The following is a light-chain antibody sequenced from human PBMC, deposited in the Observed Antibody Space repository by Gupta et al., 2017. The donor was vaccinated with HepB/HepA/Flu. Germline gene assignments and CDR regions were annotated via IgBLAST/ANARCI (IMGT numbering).Light chain of an antibody. J-gene: IGLJ1*01. V-gene: IGLV1-44*01. CDR1: SSNIGTNT. Sequence: SVLTQPPSASGTPGQRVTISCSGRSSNIGTNTVNWYQHLPRTAPKLLIYSNNQRPSGVPDRFSGSKSGTSASLAISGLQSEDEADYYCATWDDSRNGYVFGTGTKVTVL. CDR3: ATWDDSRNGYV. CDR2: SNN.